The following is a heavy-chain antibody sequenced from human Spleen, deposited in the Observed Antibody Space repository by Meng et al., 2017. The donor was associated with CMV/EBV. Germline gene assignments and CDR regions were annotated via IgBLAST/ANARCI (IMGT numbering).Heavy chain of an antibody. D-gene: IGHD5-18*01. Sequence: GGSLRLSCAASGFTFSSYSMNWVRQAPGKGLEWVSYISSSSSTIHYADSVKGRLTISRDNAKNTLYLQMNSLRAEDTAVYYCVSGGGYSYGPFDYWGQGTLVTVSS. CDR2: ISSSSSTI. CDR3: VSGGGYSYGPFDY. V-gene: IGHV3-48*04. J-gene: IGHJ4*02. CDR1: GFTFSSYS.